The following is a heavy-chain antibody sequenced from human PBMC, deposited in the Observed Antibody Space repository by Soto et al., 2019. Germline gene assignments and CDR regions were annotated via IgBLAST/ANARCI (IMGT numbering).Heavy chain of an antibody. CDR3: ARSSSSSSWI. D-gene: IGHD6-13*01. J-gene: IGHJ4*02. V-gene: IGHV4-34*01. Sequence: SETLSLTCAVYGGSFSGYYWSWIRQPPGKGLEWIGEINHSGSTNYNPSLKSRVTISVDTSKNQFSLKLSSVTAADTAVYYCARSSSSSSWIWGQATRVTLSS. CDR1: GGSFSGYY. CDR2: INHSGST.